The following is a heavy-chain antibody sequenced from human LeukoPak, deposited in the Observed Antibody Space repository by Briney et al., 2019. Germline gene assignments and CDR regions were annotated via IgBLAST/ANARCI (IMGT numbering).Heavy chain of an antibody. V-gene: IGHV4-4*07. CDR2: IYTSGST. D-gene: IGHD1-26*01. CDR3: AREVGATSPWFDP. J-gene: IGHJ5*02. Sequence: SETLSLTCAVYGGSFSGYYWSWIRQPAGKGLEWIGRIYTSGSTNYNPSLKSRVTISVDTSKNQFSLKLSSVTAADTAVYYCAREVGATSPWFDPWGQGTLVTVSS. CDR1: GGSFSGYY.